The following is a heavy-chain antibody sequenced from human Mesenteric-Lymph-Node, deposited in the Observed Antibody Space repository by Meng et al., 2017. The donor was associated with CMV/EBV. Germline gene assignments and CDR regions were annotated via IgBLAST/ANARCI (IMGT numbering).Heavy chain of an antibody. CDR2: IRYDGSNK. CDR1: GFTFSKYA. CDR3: ARTFYGSGSPIDY. Sequence: GGSLRLSCAVSGFTFSKYAMHWVRQAPGKGLEWVAFIRYDGSNKYYADSVKGRFTISRDNSKNTLYLQMNSLRAEDTAVYYCARTFYGSGSPIDYWGQGTLVTVSS. D-gene: IGHD3-10*01. J-gene: IGHJ4*02. V-gene: IGHV3-30*02.